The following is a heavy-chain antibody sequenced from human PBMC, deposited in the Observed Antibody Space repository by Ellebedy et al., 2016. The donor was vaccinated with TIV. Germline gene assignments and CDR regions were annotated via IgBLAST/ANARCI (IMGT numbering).Heavy chain of an antibody. D-gene: IGHD3-10*01. Sequence: MPSETLSLTCAVSDDSISGSGYYCSWLRQLPGKGLEWIGFIYYSGNTYYNPSLDSRLTVSVDTSKNQFSLKLKSVTAADTAVYFCARVSYYYGTSYYFDNWGQGTLVTVSS. J-gene: IGHJ4*02. V-gene: IGHV4-31*11. CDR2: IYYSGNT. CDR3: ARVSYYYGTSYYFDN. CDR1: DDSISGSGYY.